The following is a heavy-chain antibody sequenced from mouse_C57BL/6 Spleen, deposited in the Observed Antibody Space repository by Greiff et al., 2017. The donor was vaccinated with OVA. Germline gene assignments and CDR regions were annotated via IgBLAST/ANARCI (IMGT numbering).Heavy chain of an antibody. J-gene: IGHJ4*01. CDR2: IRSKSNNYAT. V-gene: IGHV10-1*01. D-gene: IGHD4-1*02. CDR1: GFSFNTYA. CDR3: VRPNWDDYAMDY. Sequence: VQLKESGGGLVQPKGSLKLSCAASGFSFNTYAMNWVRQAPGKGLEWVARIRSKSNNYATYYADSVKDRFTISRDDSESMLYLQMNNLKTEDTAMYYCVRPNWDDYAMDYWGQGTSVTVSS.